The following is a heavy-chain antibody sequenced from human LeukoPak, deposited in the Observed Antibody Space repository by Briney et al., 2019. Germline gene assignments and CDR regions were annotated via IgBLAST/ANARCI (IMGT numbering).Heavy chain of an antibody. Sequence: GGSLRLSCAASGFTVSSNYMTWVRQAPGKGLEWVSVLYSGGNAFYADSVKGRFTVSRDNSKNTLYLQMNSLRAEDTAVYYCARELPPVLTYYFDYWGQGTLVTVSS. D-gene: IGHD2-8*02. V-gene: IGHV3-66*01. CDR1: GFTVSSNY. CDR2: LYSGGNA. CDR3: ARELPPVLTYYFDY. J-gene: IGHJ4*02.